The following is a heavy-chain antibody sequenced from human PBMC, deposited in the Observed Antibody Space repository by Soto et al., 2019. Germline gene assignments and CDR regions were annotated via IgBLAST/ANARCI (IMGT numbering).Heavy chain of an antibody. Sequence: QVQLQESGPGLVKPSGTLSLTCAVSGGSISSSTWWSWVRQPPGKGLEWIGEFYHRGSTNYNPSLKSRVTISVDKSKNQFSLNLNSATAADTAVYYCARNLAGRLYGMDVWGQGTTVTVSS. CDR1: GGSISSSTW. D-gene: IGHD1-26*01. CDR3: ARNLAGRLYGMDV. J-gene: IGHJ6*02. CDR2: FYHRGST. V-gene: IGHV4-4*02.